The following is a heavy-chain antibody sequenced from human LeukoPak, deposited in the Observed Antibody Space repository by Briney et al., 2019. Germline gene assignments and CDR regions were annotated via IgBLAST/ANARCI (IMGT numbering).Heavy chain of an antibody. CDR2: MTGGGETI. V-gene: IGHV3-48*04. CDR1: GFTFSSYG. CDR3: ARERASCGGDCNDY. J-gene: IGHJ4*02. D-gene: IGHD2-21*02. Sequence: GGSLRLSCAASGFTFSSYGMHWVRQAPGKGLEWVSYMTGGGETIFYANSVKGRFTVSRDNARNSLYLQMNSLRAEDTAVYYCARERASCGGDCNDYWGQGTLVAVSS.